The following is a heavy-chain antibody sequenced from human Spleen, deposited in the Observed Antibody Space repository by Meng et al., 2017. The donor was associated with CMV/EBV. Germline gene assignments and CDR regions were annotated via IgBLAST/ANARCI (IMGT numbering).Heavy chain of an antibody. CDR2: INPIFGTA. CDR1: GDTFGSFD. Sequence: QVLLVQSGAGVKTPVSSLKVFCKVSGDTFGSFDISWVRQAPGQGLEWMGGINPIFGTANYAQKFQGRVTITADESTSTAYMELRSLRSDDTAVYYCARGQNWFDPWGQGTLVTVSS. CDR3: ARGQNWFDP. V-gene: IGHV1-69*12. J-gene: IGHJ5*02.